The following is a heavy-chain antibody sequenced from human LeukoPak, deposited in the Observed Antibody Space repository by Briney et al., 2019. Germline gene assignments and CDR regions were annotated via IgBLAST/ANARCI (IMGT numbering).Heavy chain of an antibody. CDR1: GFTFSSYG. CDR2: ISYDGSNK. J-gene: IGHJ4*02. Sequence: TGGSLRLSCAASGFTFSSYGMHWVRQAPGKGLEWVAVISYDGSNKYYADSVKGRFTISRDNSKNTLYLQMNSLRAEDTAVYYCAKDRVLRYFDWLFDLDYWGQGTLVTVSS. CDR3: AKDRVLRYFDWLFDLDY. V-gene: IGHV3-30*18. D-gene: IGHD3-9*01.